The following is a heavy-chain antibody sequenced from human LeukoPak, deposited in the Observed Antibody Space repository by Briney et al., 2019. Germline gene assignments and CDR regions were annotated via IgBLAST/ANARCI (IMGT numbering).Heavy chain of an antibody. V-gene: IGHV3-9*01. Sequence: PGGSLRLSCAASGFTFDDYAMHWVRQAPGKGLEWVSGISWNSGSIGYADSVKGRFTISRDNAKNSLYLQMNSLRAEDTALYYCAKDFEQLERRSLGAFDIWGQGTMVTVSS. D-gene: IGHD1-1*01. J-gene: IGHJ3*02. CDR2: ISWNSGSI. CDR3: AKDFEQLERRSLGAFDI. CDR1: GFTFDDYA.